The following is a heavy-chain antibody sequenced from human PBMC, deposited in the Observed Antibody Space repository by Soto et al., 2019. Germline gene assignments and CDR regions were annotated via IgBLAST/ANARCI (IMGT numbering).Heavy chain of an antibody. CDR1: GFTFSSYG. CDR2: ISYDGSNK. J-gene: IGHJ4*02. D-gene: IGHD6-19*01. Sequence: VQLVESGGGVVQPGRSLRLSCAASGFTFSSYGMHWVRQAPGKGLEWVAVISYDGSNKYYADSVKGRFTISRDNSKNTLYLQMNSLRAEDTAVYYCANVWSSGLDNFDYWGQGTLVTVSS. CDR3: ANVWSSGLDNFDY. V-gene: IGHV3-30*18.